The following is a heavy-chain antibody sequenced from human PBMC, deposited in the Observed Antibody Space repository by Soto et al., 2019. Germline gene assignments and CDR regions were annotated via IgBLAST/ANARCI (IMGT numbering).Heavy chain of an antibody. V-gene: IGHV5-10-1*01. D-gene: IGHD2-2*01. CDR1: GYSFTSYW. J-gene: IGHJ6*02. CDR2: IDPSDSYT. Sequence: GESLKISGKGSGYSFTSYWISWVRQMPGKGLEWMGRIDPSDSYTNYSPCFQGHVTISADKSISTAYLQWSSLKASDTAMYYCASPIVVVPAAHYGMDVWGQGTTVTV. CDR3: ASPIVVVPAAHYGMDV.